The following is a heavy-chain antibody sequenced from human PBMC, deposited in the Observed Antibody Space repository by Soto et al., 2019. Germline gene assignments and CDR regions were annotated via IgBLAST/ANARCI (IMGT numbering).Heavy chain of an antibody. Sequence: ASVKVSCKVSGYTLTELSMHWVRQAPGKGLEWMGGFDPEDGETIYAQKFQGRVTMTEDTSTDTAYMELSSLRSEDTAVYYCATGGYGDYSYYYVMDVWGKGTTVTVSS. CDR2: FDPEDGET. D-gene: IGHD4-17*01. CDR1: GYTLTELS. CDR3: ATGGYGDYSYYYVMDV. V-gene: IGHV1-24*01. J-gene: IGHJ6*04.